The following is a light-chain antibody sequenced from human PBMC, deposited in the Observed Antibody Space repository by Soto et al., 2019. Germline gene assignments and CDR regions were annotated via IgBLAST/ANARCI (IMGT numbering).Light chain of an antibody. CDR1: NSNVGNNY. Sequence: QSLLTQPPSVSAAPGQRVSISCFGSNSNVGNNYVSWYQYVPGTAPKVVIYDNNKRPSGIPDRFSGSKSGTSVTLGIAGLQTGDEAFYYCGTWDSSLGGVFGGGTKVTVL. CDR3: GTWDSSLGGV. J-gene: IGLJ3*02. V-gene: IGLV1-51*01. CDR2: DNN.